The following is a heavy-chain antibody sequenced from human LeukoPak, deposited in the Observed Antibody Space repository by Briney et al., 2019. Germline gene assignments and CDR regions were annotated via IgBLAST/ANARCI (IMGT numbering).Heavy chain of an antibody. J-gene: IGHJ5*02. CDR2: IYYNGDT. D-gene: IGHD3-10*01. Sequence: SETLSLTCSVSGDSLTGYSWSWIRQTPGKGLEWIGYIYYNGDTHYNPSLNSRLSMSVDTPKKQFSLNLRSVIAADTAVYYCVRGPYGSSISNWLDPWGQGLLVTVSS. CDR3: VRGPYGSSISNWLDP. V-gene: IGHV4-59*01. CDR1: GDSLTGYS.